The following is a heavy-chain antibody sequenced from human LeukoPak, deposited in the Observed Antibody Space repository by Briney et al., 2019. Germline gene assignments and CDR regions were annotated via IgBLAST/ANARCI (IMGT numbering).Heavy chain of an antibody. D-gene: IGHD6-13*01. CDR2: INPNSGGT. V-gene: IGHV1-2*04. J-gene: IGHJ6*02. CDR3: AREIAAAGTTYYYYYGMDV. CDR1: GYTFTGYY. Sequence: ASVKVSCKASGYTFTGYYMHWVRQAPGQGLEWMGWINPNSGGTNYAQKFQGWVTMTRDTSISTAYMELSRLRSDDTAVYYCAREIAAAGTTYYYYYGMDVWGQGTTVTVSS.